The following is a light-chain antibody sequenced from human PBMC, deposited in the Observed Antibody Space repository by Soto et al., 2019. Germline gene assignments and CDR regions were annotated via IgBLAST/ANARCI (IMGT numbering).Light chain of an antibody. CDR3: HGYGGSLVYT. CDR2: AAS. CDR1: QSVSSNY. J-gene: IGKJ2*01. Sequence: EIVLTQSPGTLSLSPGERATLSCRASQSVSSNYLVWYQQKPGEAPRLLIYAASSRASVIPDRFSGSGYGTDFTLTSSSLEPVDCTVYYFHGYGGSLVYTFGQGTNLQV. V-gene: IGKV3-20*01.